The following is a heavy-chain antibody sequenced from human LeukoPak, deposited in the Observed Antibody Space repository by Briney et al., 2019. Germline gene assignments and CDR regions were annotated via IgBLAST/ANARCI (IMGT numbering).Heavy chain of an antibody. D-gene: IGHD3-9*01. CDR2: ISWNSGRI. Sequence: PGGSLRLSCAASGFTFDDYAMHWVRQAPGKALEWVSGISWNSGRIGYADSVKGRFTISRDNAKNSLYLQMNSLRAEDMALYYCARAPYDILTGFPLDYWGQGTLVTVSS. V-gene: IGHV3-9*03. J-gene: IGHJ4*02. CDR3: ARAPYDILTGFPLDY. CDR1: GFTFDDYA.